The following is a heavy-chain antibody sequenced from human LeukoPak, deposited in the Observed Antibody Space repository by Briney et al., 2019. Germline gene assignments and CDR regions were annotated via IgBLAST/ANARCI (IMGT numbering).Heavy chain of an antibody. CDR3: ARGSGYHFS. CDR2: IKQDGSEK. CDR1: GFTFSSSW. Sequence: GGSLRLSCAASGFTFSSSWMTWVRQAPGKGLEWVANIKQDGSEKYYVDSVKGRFTISRDNAKNSLYMQMNSLRAEDTAVYYCARGSGYHFSWGQGTLVTVSS. V-gene: IGHV3-7*01. D-gene: IGHD5-12*01. J-gene: IGHJ5*02.